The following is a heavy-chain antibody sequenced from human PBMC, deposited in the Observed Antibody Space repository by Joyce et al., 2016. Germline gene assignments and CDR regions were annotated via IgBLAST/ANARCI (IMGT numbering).Heavy chain of an antibody. J-gene: IGHJ4*02. V-gene: IGHV4-34*01. CDR3: ARSQWLAPLMY. CDR1: GEPFRGFF. D-gene: IGHD6-19*01. Sequence: QVQLQQWGAGLLKPSETLSLTCAVPGEPFRGFFWTWVRQPPGKGLEWIGDINNSGVTNYNPSLKTRVTFSVDTSKNQFSLKLTSLSAADTAVYYCARSQWLAPLMYWGQGTPVTVSS. CDR2: INNSGVT.